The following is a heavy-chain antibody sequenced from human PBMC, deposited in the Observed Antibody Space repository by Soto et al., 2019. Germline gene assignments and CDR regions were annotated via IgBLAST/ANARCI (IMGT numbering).Heavy chain of an antibody. CDR1: GFTFSSYW. Sequence: GGSLRLSCAASGFTFSSYWMHWVRQAPGKGLVWVSRINSDGSSTSYADSVKGRFTISRDNAKNTLYLQMNSLRAEDTAVYYCARDPDCSSTSCYAVWFDLWGQGTLVTVSS. V-gene: IGHV3-74*01. D-gene: IGHD2-2*01. CDR2: INSDGSST. J-gene: IGHJ5*02. CDR3: ARDPDCSSTSCYAVWFDL.